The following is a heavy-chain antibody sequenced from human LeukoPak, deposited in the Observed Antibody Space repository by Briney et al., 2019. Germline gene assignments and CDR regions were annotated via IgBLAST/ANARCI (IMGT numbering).Heavy chain of an antibody. CDR2: ISWNSGSI. Sequence: SLRLSCAASGFTFDYYAMHWVRQAPGKGLEWVSSISWNSGSIGYADSVKGRFTIARDNAKNSLYLQMNRLRGEETAVYYCSRGGYCNGNSCVITFDPWGQGTLVTVSS. J-gene: IGHJ5*02. CDR3: SRGGYCNGNSCVITFDP. CDR1: GFTFDYYA. D-gene: IGHD2-15*01. V-gene: IGHV3-9*01.